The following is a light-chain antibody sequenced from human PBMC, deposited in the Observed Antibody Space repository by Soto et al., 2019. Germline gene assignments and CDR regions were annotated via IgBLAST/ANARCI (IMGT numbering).Light chain of an antibody. CDR2: GAS. Sequence: VLTQSPGTLSLSPGERATISCRASQSISSNYVAWHQHKPGQAPRLLIYGASSRATGIPDRFSGSGSGTDFTLTISRLEPEDCGVFYCQQYGNSPPYTFGQGTRVEIK. V-gene: IGKV3-20*01. CDR3: QQYGNSPPYT. J-gene: IGKJ2*01. CDR1: QSISSNY.